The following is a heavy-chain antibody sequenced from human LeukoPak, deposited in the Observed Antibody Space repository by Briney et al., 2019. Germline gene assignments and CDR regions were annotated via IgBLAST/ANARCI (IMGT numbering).Heavy chain of an antibody. CDR3: ARAPSEIGGYYPEYFRH. CDR2: ISGSGGST. CDR1: GFTFTNYA. D-gene: IGHD3-3*01. Sequence: GGSLRLSCAASGFTFTNYAMSWVRQAPGKGLERVSGISGSGGSTYYADSVKGRFTISRDNAKNTLSLQMNSLRPEDTGVYYCARAPSEIGGYYPEYFRHWGQGTLVTVSS. J-gene: IGHJ1*01. V-gene: IGHV3-23*01.